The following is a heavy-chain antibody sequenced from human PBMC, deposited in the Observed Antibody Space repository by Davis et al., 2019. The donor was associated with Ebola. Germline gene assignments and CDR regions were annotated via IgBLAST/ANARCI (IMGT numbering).Heavy chain of an antibody. CDR1: GFTFSSYW. CDR3: ARDTGELLFVGMDV. CDR2: ISSSGSTI. V-gene: IGHV3-48*04. D-gene: IGHD2-2*01. J-gene: IGHJ6*02. Sequence: PGGSLRLSCAASGFTFSSYWMHWVRQAPGKGLEWVSYISSSGSTIYYADSVKGRFTISRDNAKNSLYLQMNSLRAEDTAVYYCARDTGELLFVGMDVWGQGTTVTVSS.